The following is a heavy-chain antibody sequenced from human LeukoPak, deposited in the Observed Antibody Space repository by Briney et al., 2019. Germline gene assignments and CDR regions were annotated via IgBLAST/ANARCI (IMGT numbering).Heavy chain of an antibody. CDR1: GFTFSSYA. V-gene: IGHV3-30-3*01. CDR2: ISYDGSNK. CDR3: AREESATWIQLWSYFDY. J-gene: IGHJ4*02. D-gene: IGHD5-18*01. Sequence: GGSLRLSCAASGFTFSSYAMHWVRQAPGKGLEWVAVISYDGSNKYYADSVKGRFTISRDNSKNTLYPQMNSLRAEDTAVYYCAREESATWIQLWSYFDYWGQGTLVTVSS.